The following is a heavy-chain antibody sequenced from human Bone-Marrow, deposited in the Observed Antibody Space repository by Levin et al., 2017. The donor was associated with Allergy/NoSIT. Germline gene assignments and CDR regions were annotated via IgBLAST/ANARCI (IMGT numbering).Heavy chain of an antibody. Sequence: ASAKVSCKTSGYTFTSYDINWVRQATGQGLEWMGWMNPNSGNTGYAQKFQGRVTMTRNTSISTAYMELSSLRSEDTAVYYCARGLRHPDYGAVEWGQGTLVTVSS. CDR1: GYTFTSYD. V-gene: IGHV1-8*01. CDR2: MNPNSGNT. D-gene: IGHD4-17*01. CDR3: ARGLRHPDYGAVE. J-gene: IGHJ4*02.